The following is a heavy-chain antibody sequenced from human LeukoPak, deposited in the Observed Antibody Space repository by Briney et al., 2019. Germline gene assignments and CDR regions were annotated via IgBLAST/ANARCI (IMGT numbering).Heavy chain of an antibody. Sequence: PGGSLRLSCAASGFTFGNHVMHWVRQAPGKGLEWVSAIYWRGGTSAYAVSVKGRFTISRDDANSFLYLQMNSLRPEDTAFYLCVRGQARETTPAGWGSHLDRWGLGTLVTVSS. CDR1: GFTFGNHV. J-gene: IGHJ5*02. D-gene: IGHD1-7*01. CDR2: IYWRGGTS. V-gene: IGHV3-20*04. CDR3: VRGQARETTPAGWGSHLDR.